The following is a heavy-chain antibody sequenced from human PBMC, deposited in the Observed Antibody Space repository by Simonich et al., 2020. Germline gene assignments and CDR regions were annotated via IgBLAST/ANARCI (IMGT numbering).Heavy chain of an antibody. Sequence: QVKLQESGPGLVKPSENLSLTGTVSGGPISSNYWSWIRQPPGKGLEWIGYIYYSGRTNYNPSLKSRVTISVDTSKNQFSLKLSSVTAADTAVYYCARGGLYFDYWGQGTLVTVSS. CDR1: GGPISSNY. D-gene: IGHD2-15*01. CDR2: IYYSGRT. CDR3: ARGGLYFDY. J-gene: IGHJ4*02. V-gene: IGHV4-59*01.